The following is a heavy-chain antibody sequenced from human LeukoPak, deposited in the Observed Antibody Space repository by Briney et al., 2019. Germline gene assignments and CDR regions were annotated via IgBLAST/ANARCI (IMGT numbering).Heavy chain of an antibody. CDR1: GFTFSSYE. CDR3: ARDGSHDYGDYDLDY. Sequence: PGGSLRLSCAASGFTFSSYEMNWVRQAPGKGLEWVSYITSSGSTIYYADSVKGRFTISRDNAKNSLYLQMNSLRAEDTAVYYCARDGSHDYGDYDLDYWGQGTLVTVSS. D-gene: IGHD4-17*01. J-gene: IGHJ4*02. CDR2: ITSSGSTI. V-gene: IGHV3-48*03.